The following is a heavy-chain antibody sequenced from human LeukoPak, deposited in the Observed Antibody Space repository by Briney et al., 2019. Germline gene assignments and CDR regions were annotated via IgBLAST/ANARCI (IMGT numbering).Heavy chain of an antibody. J-gene: IGHJ4*02. V-gene: IGHV3-23*01. CDR3: AKDSGRDYDFWSGPQ. CDR2: ISGSGGST. Sequence: GGSLRLSCAASGFTFSSYAMSWVRQAPGKGLEWVSVISGSGGSTYYADSVEGRFTISRDNSKNTLYLQMNSLRAEDTAVYYCAKDSGRDYDFWSGPQWGQGTLVTVSS. D-gene: IGHD3-3*01. CDR1: GFTFSSYA.